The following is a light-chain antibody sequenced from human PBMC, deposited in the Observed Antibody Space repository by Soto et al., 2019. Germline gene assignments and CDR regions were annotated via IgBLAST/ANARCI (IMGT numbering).Light chain of an antibody. CDR1: SSNIESNS. J-gene: IGLJ3*02. Sequence: QSVLTQPPSASGTPGQRVTISCSGSSSNIESNSENWYQQLPGTAPKVVIYDNHQRPSGVPDRFSGSKSGTSASLGISGLQPEDEADYYCASWDNSLNGLVFGGGTKLTVL. V-gene: IGLV1-44*01. CDR2: DNH. CDR3: ASWDNSLNGLV.